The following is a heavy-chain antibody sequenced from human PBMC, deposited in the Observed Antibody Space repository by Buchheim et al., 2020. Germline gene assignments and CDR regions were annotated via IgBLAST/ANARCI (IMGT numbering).Heavy chain of an antibody. D-gene: IGHD1-26*01. CDR1: GXSISCDGYS. CDR2: VYHSGNT. V-gene: IGHV4-30-2*01. Sequence: QLQLQESGSRLVKPSQTLSLTCFVSGXSISCDGYSWTWIRQPPGKALEWIGYVYHSGNTNYNTSLKSRVTISLDRSTTQFSLRLTSVTAADTAVYYCARNIVGSSTFDYWGQGT. J-gene: IGHJ4*02. CDR3: ARNIVGSSTFDY.